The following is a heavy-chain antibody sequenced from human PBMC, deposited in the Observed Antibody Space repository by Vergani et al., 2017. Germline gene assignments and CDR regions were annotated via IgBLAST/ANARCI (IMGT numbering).Heavy chain of an antibody. CDR1: GFTFSSYE. V-gene: IGHV3-48*03. CDR3: ARVADYGDLFDY. Sequence: EVQLVESGGGLVQPGGSLRLSCAASGFTFSSYEMNWVRQAPGKGLEWVSYISSSGSTIYYADSVKGRFTISRDNAKNSLYLQMNSLRAEDTAVYYCARVADYGDLFDYWGQGTLVTVSS. CDR2: ISSSGSTI. D-gene: IGHD4-17*01. J-gene: IGHJ4*02.